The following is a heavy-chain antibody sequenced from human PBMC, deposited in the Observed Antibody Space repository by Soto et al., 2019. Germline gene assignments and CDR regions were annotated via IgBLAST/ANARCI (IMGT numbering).Heavy chain of an antibody. CDR1: GFTFSSST. CDR2: ISVSGDNI. V-gene: IGHV3-21*01. Sequence: PGGSLRLSCAASGFTFSSSTMNWVRQAPGRGLEWVASISVSGDNIYYGDSVQGRFTISRDNSKRSVFLDLNSLRVEDTAVYYCARDLGLLKSLFDYWGQGTLVTVSS. CDR3: ARDLGLLKSLFDY. D-gene: IGHD3-16*01. J-gene: IGHJ4*02.